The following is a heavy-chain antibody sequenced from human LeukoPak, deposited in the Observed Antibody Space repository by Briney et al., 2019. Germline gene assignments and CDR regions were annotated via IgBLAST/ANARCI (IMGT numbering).Heavy chain of an antibody. D-gene: IGHD7-27*01. CDR3: ARVLNWGSHYFDY. J-gene: IGHJ4*02. CDR1: GFTFSSYA. V-gene: IGHV3-23*01. Sequence: GGSLRLSCAASGFTFSSYAMSWVRQAPGKGLEWVSAIAGRGVDTYHADSVKGRFTISRDNSKNTHYLQMNSLRAEDTAVYYCARVLNWGSHYFDYWGQGTLVTVSS. CDR2: IAGRGVDT.